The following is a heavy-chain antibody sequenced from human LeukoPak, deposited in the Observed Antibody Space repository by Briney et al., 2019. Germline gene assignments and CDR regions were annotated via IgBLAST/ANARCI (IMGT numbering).Heavy chain of an antibody. V-gene: IGHV4-59*01. J-gene: IGHJ2*01. CDR2: IYYSGST. CDR1: GGSISRCD. Sequence: SETLSLTCTVSGGSISRCDWTWIRQPPGKGLEWIGYIYYSGSTNNNPSLKSRVTISVDTSKNQFSLKLSSVTAADTAVYYCARDLGTGSYYHHSPSWHFDLWGRGTLVTVSS. CDR3: ARDLGTGSYYHHSPSWHFDL. D-gene: IGHD1-26*01.